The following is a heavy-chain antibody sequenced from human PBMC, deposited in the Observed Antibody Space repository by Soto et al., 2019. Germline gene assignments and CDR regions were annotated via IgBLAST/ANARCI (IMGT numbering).Heavy chain of an antibody. Sequence: PSETLSLTCTVSGGSISGYYWSWIRQPPGRGLEWVGYVYYTGNTNYNPSLTSRLTISVDTSKNQFSLKLTSVTAADTAVYYCARHVVIVSGGSSFDFWGQGILVT. CDR1: GGSISGYY. J-gene: IGHJ4*02. CDR2: VYYTGNT. CDR3: ARHVVIVSGGSSFDF. V-gene: IGHV4-59*08. D-gene: IGHD3-16*01.